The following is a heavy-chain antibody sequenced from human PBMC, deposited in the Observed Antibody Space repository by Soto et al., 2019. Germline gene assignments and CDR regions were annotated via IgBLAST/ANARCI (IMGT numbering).Heavy chain of an antibody. CDR2: IYHSGRT. V-gene: IGHV4-4*02. CDR1: GASISSDNW. CDR3: ASPALYNWNDGLFDGMDV. Sequence: PSETLSLTCAVSGASISSDNWWSWVRQPPGRGLEWLGEIYHSGRTNHNPSLKSRVTISVDKSKNQFSLKLSSVAAADTAVYYCASPALYNWNDGLFDGMDVWGQGTTVTVSS. J-gene: IGHJ6*02. D-gene: IGHD1-1*01.